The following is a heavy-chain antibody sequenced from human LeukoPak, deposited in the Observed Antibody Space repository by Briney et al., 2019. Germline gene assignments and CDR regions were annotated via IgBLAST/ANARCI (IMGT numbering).Heavy chain of an antibody. D-gene: IGHD1-1*01. V-gene: IGHV3-23*01. CDR1: GFTFNNYA. Sequence: GGSLRLSCAASGFTFNNYAMSWVRQAPGMGLEWLSYVSGSAGAPYYAASVKGRFTISRDNSKNTVYLQMGSPRAEDTAVYYCAKNRGGTYKYYMDVWGNGTTVTVSS. CDR2: VSGSAGAP. CDR3: AKNRGGTYKYYMDV. J-gene: IGHJ6*03.